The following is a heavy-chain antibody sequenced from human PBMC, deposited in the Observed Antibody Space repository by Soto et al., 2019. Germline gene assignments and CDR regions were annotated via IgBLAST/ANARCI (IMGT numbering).Heavy chain of an antibody. CDR2: ISSGGST. D-gene: IGHD4-17*01. V-gene: IGHV3-66*01. CDR1: GFTVSSNY. J-gene: IGHJ4*02. Sequence: EVQLVESGGGLVQPGGSLRLSCAASGFTVSSNYMSWVRQAPGKGLEWVSVISSGGSTYYADSVKGRFTISRDNSKNTLYLQMNSLRAEDTAVYYCARDPYGGLYYFDYWGQGTLVTVSS. CDR3: ARDPYGGLYYFDY.